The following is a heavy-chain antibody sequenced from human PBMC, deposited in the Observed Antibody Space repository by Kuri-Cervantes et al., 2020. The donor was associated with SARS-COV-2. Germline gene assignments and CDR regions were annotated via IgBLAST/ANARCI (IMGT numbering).Heavy chain of an antibody. Sequence: ASVKVSCKASGYTFTGYYMHWVRQAPGQGLEWMGWINPNSGGTSYAQKFQGRVTMTRDTSISTAYMELSRLRSDDTAVYYCARTYDTVTGDAFDIWGQGTMVTVSS. CDR2: INPNSGGT. CDR1: GYTFTGYY. V-gene: IGHV1-2*02. D-gene: IGHD4-11*01. CDR3: ARTYDTVTGDAFDI. J-gene: IGHJ3*02.